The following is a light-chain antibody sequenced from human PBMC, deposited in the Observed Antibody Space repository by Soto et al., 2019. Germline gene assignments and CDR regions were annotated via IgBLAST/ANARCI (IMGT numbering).Light chain of an antibody. CDR1: QSVRSNY. J-gene: IGKJ2*01. Sequence: EIVLTQSPGTLSLSPGERATLSCRASQSVRSNYLAWYQQKPGQAPRLLIYGASSRATGIPDRFSGSGSGTDFTLTISRLGPEGFAVYYCQDYGSSAFTFGQGTTLEIK. V-gene: IGKV3-20*01. CDR2: GAS. CDR3: QDYGSSAFT.